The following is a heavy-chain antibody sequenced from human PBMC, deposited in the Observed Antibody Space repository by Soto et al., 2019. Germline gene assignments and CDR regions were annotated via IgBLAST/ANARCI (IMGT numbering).Heavy chain of an antibody. D-gene: IGHD2-8*01. CDR2: IWYDGSNK. J-gene: IGHJ4*02. CDR1: GFTFSSYG. Sequence: QVQLVESGGGVVQPGRSLRLSCAASGFTFSSYGMHWVRQAPGKGLEWVAVIWYDGSNKYYADSVKGRFTISRDNSKNTLYLQMNSLRAEDTAVYYCARAEYAIRGFSDYWGQGTLVTVSS. V-gene: IGHV3-33*01. CDR3: ARAEYAIRGFSDY.